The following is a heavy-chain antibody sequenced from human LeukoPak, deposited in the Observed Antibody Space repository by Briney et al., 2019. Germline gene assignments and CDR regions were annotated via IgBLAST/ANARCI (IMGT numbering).Heavy chain of an antibody. CDR2: TYYRSKWYN. V-gene: IGHV6-1*01. CDR3: ARGVIRVIPVEFDY. CDR1: GDSFSSNSVT. J-gene: IGHJ4*02. D-gene: IGHD3-16*02. Sequence: SQTLSLTCAISGDSFSSNSVTWNWIRQSPSRGLEWLGRTYYRSKWYNDYAVSVKSRITINPDTSKNQFSLQLNSVTSEDTAVYYCARGVIRVIPVEFDYWGQGTLVTVSS.